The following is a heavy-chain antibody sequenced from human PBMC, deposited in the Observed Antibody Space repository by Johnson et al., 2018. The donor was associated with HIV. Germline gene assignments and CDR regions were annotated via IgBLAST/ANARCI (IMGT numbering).Heavy chain of an antibody. CDR2: IKQDGSEK. CDR3: ARDWGTRGWDDAFDI. J-gene: IGHJ3*02. Sequence: EQLVESGGGVVRPGGSLRLSCAASGFTFDDYAMSWVRQGPRKGLEWVANIKQDGSEKYYVDSVKGRFTISRDNAKNSLYLQMNSLRAEDTAVYYCARDWGTRGWDDAFDIWGQGTMVTVSS. CDR1: GFTFDDYA. V-gene: IGHV3-7*01. D-gene: IGHD3-16*01.